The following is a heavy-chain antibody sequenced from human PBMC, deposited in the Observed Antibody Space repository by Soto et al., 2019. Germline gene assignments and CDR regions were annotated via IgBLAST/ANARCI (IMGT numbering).Heavy chain of an antibody. CDR1: GLTFSSYW. CDR3: ARGSPLSSWFAY. J-gene: IGHJ4*02. V-gene: IGHV3-7*03. CDR2: INKDGRDK. Sequence: EVQLVESGGGLVQPGGSLRLSCAASGLTFSSYWMSWVRQAPGKGLEWLANINKDGRDKNYVDCVKGRFTMSRDNAKTSLYLKMNSLRADDTVVYYCARGSPLSSWFAYWGEGTLVTVSS. D-gene: IGHD6-13*01.